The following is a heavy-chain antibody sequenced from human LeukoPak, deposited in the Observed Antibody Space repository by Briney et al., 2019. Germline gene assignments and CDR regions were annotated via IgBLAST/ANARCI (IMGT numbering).Heavy chain of an antibody. CDR2: VYYSGST. Sequence: SETLSLTCTVSGGSISSYYWSWIRQPPGKGLEWIGYVYYSGSTNYNPSLKSRVTISVDTSKNQFSLKLSSVTAADTAVYYCARAKAGPLYMDAWGKGTTVTVSS. D-gene: IGHD6-13*01. J-gene: IGHJ6*03. V-gene: IGHV4-59*01. CDR3: ARAKAGPLYMDA. CDR1: GGSISSYY.